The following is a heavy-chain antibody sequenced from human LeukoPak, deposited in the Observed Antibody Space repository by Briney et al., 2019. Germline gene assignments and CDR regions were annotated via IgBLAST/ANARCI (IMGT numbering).Heavy chain of an antibody. CDR3: ARAGTSPPSHFDY. D-gene: IGHD2-2*01. CDR2: IYYSGST. V-gene: IGHV4-59*01. J-gene: IGHJ4*02. Sequence: SETLSLTCTVSGGSISSYYWSWIRQPPGKGLEWIGYIYYSGSTNYSPSLKSRVTISVDTSKNQFSLKLSSVTAADTAVYYCARAGTSPPSHFDYWGQGTLVTVSS. CDR1: GGSISSYY.